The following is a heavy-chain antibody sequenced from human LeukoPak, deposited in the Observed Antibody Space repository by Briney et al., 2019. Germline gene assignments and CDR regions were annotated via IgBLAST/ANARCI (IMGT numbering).Heavy chain of an antibody. Sequence: ASVKVSCKASGGTFSSYAISWVRQAPGKGLEWMGGFDPEDGETIYAQKFQGRVTMTEDTSTDTAYMELSSLRSEDTAVYYCATYYDSSGYYSFDYWGQGTLVTVSS. D-gene: IGHD3-22*01. V-gene: IGHV1-24*01. CDR3: ATYYDSSGYYSFDY. J-gene: IGHJ4*02. CDR1: GGTFSSYA. CDR2: FDPEDGET.